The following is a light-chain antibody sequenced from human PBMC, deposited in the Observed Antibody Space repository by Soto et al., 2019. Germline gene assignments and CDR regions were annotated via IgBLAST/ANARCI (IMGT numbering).Light chain of an antibody. CDR1: SSNIGAGYD. Sequence: QSVLTQPRSVSGAPGESVTISCSGSSSNIGAGYDVHWYRQLPGTAPKLLIYDNNNRPSGFHGRFSGSKSGTSASLAITGLQPKDEADYYSQIYYYIRGANYAFRDGHKVTAL. CDR2: DNN. V-gene: IGLV1-40*01. J-gene: IGLJ1*01. CDR3: QIYYYIRGANYA.